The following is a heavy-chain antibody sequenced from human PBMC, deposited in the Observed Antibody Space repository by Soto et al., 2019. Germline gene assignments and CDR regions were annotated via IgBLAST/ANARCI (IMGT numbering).Heavy chain of an antibody. V-gene: IGHV4-39*01. J-gene: IGHJ5*02. CDR2: TSYSGNT. CDR3: ARRGARIEAAGLSPGFDP. D-gene: IGHD6-13*01. CDR1: GGSISSSGYY. Sequence: PSETLSLTCSVSGGSISSSGYYWGWIRQPPGKGLEWIGTTSYSGNTYYSPSLKSRVTISVDTSKNQLSLELSSVTATDTAVYFCARRGARIEAAGLSPGFDPWGQGTLVT.